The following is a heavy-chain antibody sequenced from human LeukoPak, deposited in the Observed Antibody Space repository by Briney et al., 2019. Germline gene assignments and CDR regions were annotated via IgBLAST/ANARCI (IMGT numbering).Heavy chain of an antibody. V-gene: IGHV3-53*01. CDR2: IYSGGST. CDR1: GFTVSRNY. CDR3: ARDLKRIAAVQPPEFDY. D-gene: IGHD6-13*01. J-gene: IGHJ4*02. Sequence: GGSLRLSCAASGFTVSRNYMGWVRQAPGKGLEWVSGIYSGGSTYYADSVKGRFTISRDNSKKTVYLQMNSLRAEDTALYYCARDLKRIAAVQPPEFDYRGQGTLVTVSS.